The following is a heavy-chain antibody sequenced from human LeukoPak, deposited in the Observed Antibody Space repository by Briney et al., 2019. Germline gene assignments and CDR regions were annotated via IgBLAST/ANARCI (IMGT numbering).Heavy chain of an antibody. CDR1: GYTLTELS. D-gene: IGHD6-19*01. CDR3: ATAVAGPHTFDY. J-gene: IGHJ4*02. Sequence: ASVTVSCKVSGYTLTELSMHWVRQAPGKGLEWMGGFDPEDGETIYAQKFQGRVTMTEDTSTDTAYMELSSLRSEDTAVYYCATAVAGPHTFDYWGQGTLVTVSS. V-gene: IGHV1-24*01. CDR2: FDPEDGET.